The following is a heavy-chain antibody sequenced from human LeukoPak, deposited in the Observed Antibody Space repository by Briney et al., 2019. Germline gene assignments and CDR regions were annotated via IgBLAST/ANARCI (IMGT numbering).Heavy chain of an antibody. CDR3: ARVGGRSGYAFDI. D-gene: IGHD3-3*01. CDR2: INSDGSST. V-gene: IGHV3-74*01. J-gene: IGHJ3*02. Sequence: GGSLRLSCAASGFTFSSYWMHWVRQAPGKGLVWVSRINSDGSSTSYAVSVKGRFTISRDNAKNTLYLQMNSLRAEDTAVYYCARVGGRSGYAFDIWGQGTMVTVSS. CDR1: GFTFSSYW.